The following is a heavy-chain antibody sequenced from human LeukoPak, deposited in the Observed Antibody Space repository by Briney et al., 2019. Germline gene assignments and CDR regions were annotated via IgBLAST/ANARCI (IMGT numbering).Heavy chain of an antibody. J-gene: IGHJ6*03. CDR3: ARGSVQLWLRDTYYYMDV. V-gene: IGHV3-20*04. Sequence: GGSLRLSCAASGFTFDDYAMNWVRQVPGRGLEWVTGINWNGRITEYADSVKDRFAISGQNTKNSLYLYMNNLGGEDTALYFCARGSVQLWLRDTYYYMDVWGKGTTVTVSS. D-gene: IGHD5-18*01. CDR2: INWNGRIT. CDR1: GFTFDDYA.